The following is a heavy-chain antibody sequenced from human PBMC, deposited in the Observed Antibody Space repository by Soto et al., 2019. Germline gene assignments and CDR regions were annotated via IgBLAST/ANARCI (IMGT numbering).Heavy chain of an antibody. V-gene: IGHV1-18*01. J-gene: IGHJ4*02. CDR3: ARDLVSGSDFWRAYNGGYFDY. CDR2: ISPYNSNT. Sequence: QVQLVQSGAEVKRPGASVKVSCKASGYTFRNYGITWVRQAPGQGLEWMAWISPYNSNTNYAQDLQGRVTMTTDTSKSTAYMELRSLTSEDTAMYYWARDLVSGSDFWRAYNGGYFDYWGQGTQVTVSS. D-gene: IGHD3-3*01. CDR1: GYTFRNYG.